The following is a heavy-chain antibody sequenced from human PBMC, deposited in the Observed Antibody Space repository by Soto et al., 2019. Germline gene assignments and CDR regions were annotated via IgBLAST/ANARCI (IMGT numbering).Heavy chain of an antibody. V-gene: IGHV5-51*01. Sequence: GESLKISCKDSGYSFTSYWIAWVRQTPGKGLEWMGIIYPYDSNTRYSPSFQGQVTISADKSVSTAYLQWSSLKASDTPMYFCTRALDYNGNSEFFNIWGQGTMVTVS. CDR3: TRALDYNGNSEFFNI. CDR2: IYPYDSNT. J-gene: IGHJ3*02. CDR1: GYSFTSYW. D-gene: IGHD4-4*01.